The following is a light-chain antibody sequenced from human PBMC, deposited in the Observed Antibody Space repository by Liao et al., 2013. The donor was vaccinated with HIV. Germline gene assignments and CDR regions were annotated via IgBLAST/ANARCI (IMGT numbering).Light chain of an antibody. J-gene: IGLJ2*01. V-gene: IGLV3-21*04. CDR1: DFGTKR. Sequence: SYVLTQPPSVSVAPGKTARITCGGDDFGTKRVHWYQQRSGQAPVLVIYYDSERPSEIPERFSGSSSGDTATLTISRVEAGDEADYYCQVWDVSSDQDVVFGGGTKLTVL. CDR3: QVWDVSSDQDVV. CDR2: YDS.